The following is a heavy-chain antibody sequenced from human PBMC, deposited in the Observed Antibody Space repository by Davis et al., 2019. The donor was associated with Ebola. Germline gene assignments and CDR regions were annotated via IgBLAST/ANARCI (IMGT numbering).Heavy chain of an antibody. CDR1: GYTFTDYY. CDR3: ARDRGMIAVAGTADY. Sequence: ASVKVSCKASGYTFTDYYMNWVRQAPGQGLEWMGIIAPSGDFTRFAPKLQGRVTMTTDTSTSTAYMELRSLRSDDTAVYYCARDRGMIAVAGTADYWGQGTLVTVSS. D-gene: IGHD6-19*01. V-gene: IGHV1-46*01. CDR2: IAPSGDFT. J-gene: IGHJ4*02.